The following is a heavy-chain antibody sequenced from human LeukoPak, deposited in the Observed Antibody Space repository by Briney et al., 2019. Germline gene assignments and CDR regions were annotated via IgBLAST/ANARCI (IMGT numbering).Heavy chain of an antibody. CDR1: GGTFSSYA. Sequence: SVKVSCKASGGTFSSYAISWVRQAPGQGLEWMGGIIPIFGTANYAQKFQGRVTITTDESTSTAYMELSSLRSEDTAVYYCATVKGLRWPFDYWGQGTLVTVSS. D-gene: IGHD4-23*01. CDR2: IIPIFGTA. V-gene: IGHV1-69*05. CDR3: ATVKGLRWPFDY. J-gene: IGHJ4*02.